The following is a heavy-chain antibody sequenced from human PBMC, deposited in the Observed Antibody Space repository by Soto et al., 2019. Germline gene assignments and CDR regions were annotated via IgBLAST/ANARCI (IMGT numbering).Heavy chain of an antibody. Sequence: SETLSLTCTVSGGSINSYCWSWIRQPPGKGLEWIAYIFDSGNANYNPSLKSRVTISVDTSKNQFSLKLTSVTAADTAVYYCARHRRTTVAKFYFDNWGQGARVTVSS. D-gene: IGHD4-4*01. V-gene: IGHV4-59*08. CDR3: ARHRRTTVAKFYFDN. CDR2: IFDSGNA. CDR1: GGSINSYC. J-gene: IGHJ4*02.